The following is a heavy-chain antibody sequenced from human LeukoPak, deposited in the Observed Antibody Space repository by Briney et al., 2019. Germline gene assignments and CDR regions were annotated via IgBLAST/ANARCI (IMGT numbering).Heavy chain of an antibody. J-gene: IGHJ4*02. Sequence: GGSLRLSCEASGFTFSSYTMNWVRQAPGKGLEWVSYIISIISTIYYADYVKGRFTISRDNSKNSLYLQMNSLRSEDTAVYYCGRGVTGLGFFDGLLYGGGYFVYWGGGTLVTVSS. CDR2: IISIISTI. V-gene: IGHV3-48*01. D-gene: IGHD3/OR15-3a*01. CDR1: GFTFSSYT. CDR3: GRGVTGLGFFDGLLYGGGYFVY.